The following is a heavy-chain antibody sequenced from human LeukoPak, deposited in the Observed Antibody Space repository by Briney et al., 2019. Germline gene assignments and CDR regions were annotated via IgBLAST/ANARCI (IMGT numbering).Heavy chain of an antibody. D-gene: IGHD3-10*01. CDR1: GGSISSYY. J-gene: IGHJ6*02. Sequence: SETLSLTCTVSGGSISSYYWSWIRQPPGKGLEWIGYIYYSGSTNYNPSLKSRVTISVDTSKNQFSLKLSSVTAADTAVHYCARGITMVRGVYYYYYGMDVWGQGTTVTVSS. CDR2: IYYSGST. CDR3: ARGITMVRGVYYYYYGMDV. V-gene: IGHV4-59*01.